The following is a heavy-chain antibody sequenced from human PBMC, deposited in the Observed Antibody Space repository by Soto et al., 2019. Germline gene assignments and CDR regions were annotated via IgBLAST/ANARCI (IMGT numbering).Heavy chain of an antibody. D-gene: IGHD3-3*01. J-gene: IGHJ4*02. Sequence: GGSLRLSCAASGFTFSSYGMHWVRQAPGKGLEWVAVISYDGSNKYYADSVKGRFTISRDNSKNTLYLQMNSLRAEDTAVYYCAKDLDLDFWSGYYIDYWGQGTLVTVSS. CDR1: GFTFSSYG. CDR2: ISYDGSNK. CDR3: AKDLDLDFWSGYYIDY. V-gene: IGHV3-30*18.